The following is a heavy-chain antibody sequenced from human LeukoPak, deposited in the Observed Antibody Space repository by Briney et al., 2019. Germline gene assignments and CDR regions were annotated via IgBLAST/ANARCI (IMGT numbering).Heavy chain of an antibody. J-gene: IGHJ4*02. Sequence: SETLSLTCAVYGGSFSGYYWSWIRQPPGKGLEWIGEINHSGSTNYNPSLKSRVTISVDTSKNQFSLKLSPVTAADTAVYYCARAWYYYDSSGYYPFDYWGQGTLVTVSS. CDR1: GGSFSGYY. D-gene: IGHD3-22*01. CDR2: INHSGST. CDR3: ARAWYYYDSSGYYPFDY. V-gene: IGHV4-34*01.